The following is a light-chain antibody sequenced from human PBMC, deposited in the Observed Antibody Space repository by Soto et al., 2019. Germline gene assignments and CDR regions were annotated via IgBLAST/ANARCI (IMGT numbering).Light chain of an antibody. Sequence: QSVLTQPASVSGSPGQSITISCTGTSSDIGAYNYVFWYQHHPGKVPKLMIYDVNNRPSGVSDRFSGSKFGNTASLTISGLQAEDEADYYCGSYTRSSTVLFGGGTKLTVL. CDR1: SSDIGAYNY. J-gene: IGLJ2*01. CDR2: DVN. CDR3: GSYTRSSTVL. V-gene: IGLV2-14*03.